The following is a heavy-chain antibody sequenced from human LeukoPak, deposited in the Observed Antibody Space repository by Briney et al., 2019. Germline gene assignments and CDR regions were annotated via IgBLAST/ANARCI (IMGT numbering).Heavy chain of an antibody. CDR2: IYYSGST. Sequence: PSETLSLTCTVSGGSISSDGYYWSWIRQHPGKGLEWIGYIYYSGSTYYNPSLKSRVTISVDTSKNQFSLKLSSVTAADTAVYYCARGSSSSLPFDYWGQGTLVTVSS. D-gene: IGHD6-6*01. CDR3: ARGSSSSLPFDY. V-gene: IGHV4-31*03. CDR1: GGSISSDGYY. J-gene: IGHJ4*02.